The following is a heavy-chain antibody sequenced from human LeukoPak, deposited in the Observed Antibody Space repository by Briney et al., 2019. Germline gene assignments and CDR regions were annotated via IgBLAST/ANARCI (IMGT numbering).Heavy chain of an antibody. CDR1: GFTFSSYG. J-gene: IGHJ4*02. Sequence: GGSLRLSCAASGFTFSSYGMHWVRQAPGKGLEWVAVIWYDGSNKYYADSVKGRFTISRDNAKNSLYLQMNSLRAEDTAVYYCARGWLWSYFDYWGQGALVTVSS. V-gene: IGHV3-33*03. CDR3: ARGWLWSYFDY. CDR2: IWYDGSNK. D-gene: IGHD3-22*01.